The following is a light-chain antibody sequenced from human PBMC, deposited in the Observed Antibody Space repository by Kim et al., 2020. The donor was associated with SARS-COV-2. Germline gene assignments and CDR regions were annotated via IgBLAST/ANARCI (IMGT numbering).Light chain of an antibody. V-gene: IGLV1-40*01. CDR3: QSYDSSLSGSVV. CDR2: GNS. J-gene: IGLJ2*01. Sequence: QPVLTQPPSVSGAPGQRVTISCTGSSSNIGAGYDVHWYQQLPGTAPKLLIYGNSNRPSGVPDRFSGSKSVTSASLAITGLQAEDEADYYCQSYDSSLSGSVVFGGGTQLTVL. CDR1: SSNIGAGYD.